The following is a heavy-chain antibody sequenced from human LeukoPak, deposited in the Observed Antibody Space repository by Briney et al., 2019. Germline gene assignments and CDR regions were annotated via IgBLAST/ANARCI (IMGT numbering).Heavy chain of an antibody. CDR1: GYTFTSYD. J-gene: IGHJ6*02. D-gene: IGHD6-13*01. CDR3: ARDGLAAAGKNYYYYGMDV. V-gene: IGHV1-8*01. Sequence: ASVKVSCKASGYTFTSYDINWVRQATGQGLEWMGWMNPNSGNTGYAQKFQGRVTMTRNTSISTAYMELSRLRSDDTAVYYCARDGLAAAGKNYYYYGMDVWGQGTTVTVSS. CDR2: MNPNSGNT.